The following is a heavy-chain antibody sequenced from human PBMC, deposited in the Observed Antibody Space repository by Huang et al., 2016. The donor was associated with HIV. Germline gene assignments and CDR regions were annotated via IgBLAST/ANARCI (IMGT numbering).Heavy chain of an antibody. CDR3: TGERMVRGGDAFDV. D-gene: IGHD3-10*01. CDR1: GYTFTTYG. Sequence: QIQLVQSGAEVKKPGASMKISCKASGYTFTTYGIAWVRQAPGQGLEWMGWSSASYGNANYAPILQGRVTMTTNTTTRTVYMELTRLTSDDTAIYFCTGERMVRGGDAFDVWGPGTLVIVSS. V-gene: IGHV1-18*01. CDR2: SSASYGNA. J-gene: IGHJ3*01.